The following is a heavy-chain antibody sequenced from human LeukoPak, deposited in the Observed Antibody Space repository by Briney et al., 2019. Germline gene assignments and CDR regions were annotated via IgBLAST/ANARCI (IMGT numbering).Heavy chain of an antibody. CDR3: AKEADPYWYFDL. V-gene: IGHV3-23*01. Sequence: PGGSLRLSCAASGFTFSSYAMTWVRQAPGKGLEWVSSISSSGSTFYADSVKGRFTISRDNSKNTLYLQMNSLRAEDTAVYYCAKEADPYWYFDLWGRGTLVTVSS. CDR2: ISSSGST. CDR1: GFTFSSYA. J-gene: IGHJ2*01.